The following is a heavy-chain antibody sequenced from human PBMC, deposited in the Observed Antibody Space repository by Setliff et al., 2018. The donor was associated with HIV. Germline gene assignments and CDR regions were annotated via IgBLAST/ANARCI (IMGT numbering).Heavy chain of an antibody. CDR2: ISGYNRHT. J-gene: IGHJ5*02. Sequence: ASVKVSCKSSGYIFSNFGITWVRQAPGRGLEWMAYISGYNRHTNYAQKFQGRVTLTTDISTTTAYMELRGLRSGDTAVYYCVRDAGTGGPGKWVDPWGQGTLVTVSS. CDR3: VRDAGTGGPGKWVDP. D-gene: IGHD1-1*01. V-gene: IGHV1-18*01. CDR1: GYIFSNFG.